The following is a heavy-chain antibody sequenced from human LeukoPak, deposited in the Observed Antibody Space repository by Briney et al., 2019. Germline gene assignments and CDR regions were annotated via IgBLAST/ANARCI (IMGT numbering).Heavy chain of an antibody. D-gene: IGHD1-1*01. Sequence: PGGSLRLSCAASGFTFSSYAMSWVRQAPGKGLEWVSAISGSGGSTYYADSVKGRFTISRDNSKNTLYLQMNSLRAEDTAVYYCPRAPDETGTTDYWGQGTLVTVSS. J-gene: IGHJ4*02. CDR2: ISGSGGST. CDR3: PRAPDETGTTDY. V-gene: IGHV3-23*01. CDR1: GFTFSSYA.